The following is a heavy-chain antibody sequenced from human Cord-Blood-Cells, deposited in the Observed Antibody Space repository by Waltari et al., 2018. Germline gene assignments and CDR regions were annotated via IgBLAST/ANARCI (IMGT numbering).Heavy chain of an antibody. J-gene: IGHJ3*02. V-gene: IGHV3-21*01. CDR3: AYDILTGYYAFDI. Sequence: LEWVSSISSSSSYIYYADSVKGRFTISRDNAKNSLYLQMNSLRAEDTAVYYCAYDILTGYYAFDIWGQGTMVTVSS. D-gene: IGHD3-9*01. CDR2: ISSSSSYI.